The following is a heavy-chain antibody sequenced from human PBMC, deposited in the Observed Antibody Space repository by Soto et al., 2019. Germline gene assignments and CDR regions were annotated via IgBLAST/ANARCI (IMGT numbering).Heavy chain of an antibody. CDR2: ISGSGGST. D-gene: IGHD3-22*01. CDR3: AKPFSEFGYYDSSGYYYSPLDY. Sequence: PGGSLRLSCAASGFTFSSYAMSWVRQAPGKGLEWVPAISGSGGSTYYADSVKGRFTISRDNSKNTLYLQMNSLRAEDTAVYYCAKPFSEFGYYDSSGYYYSPLDYWGQGTLVTVSS. J-gene: IGHJ4*02. V-gene: IGHV3-23*01. CDR1: GFTFSSYA.